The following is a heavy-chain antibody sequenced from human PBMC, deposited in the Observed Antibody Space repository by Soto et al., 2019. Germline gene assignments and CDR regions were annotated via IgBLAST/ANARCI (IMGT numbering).Heavy chain of an antibody. Sequence: TSETLSLTCAVYGGSFSGYYWSWIRQPPGKWLEWIGEINHSGSTNYNPSLKSRVTISVDTSKNQFSLKLSSVSAADTAVYYCATGRGVRGVIITTYYYYGLDVWGQGTTVNVPS. CDR1: GGSFSGYY. J-gene: IGHJ6*02. CDR3: ATGRGVRGVIITTYYYYGLDV. D-gene: IGHD3-10*01. V-gene: IGHV4-34*01. CDR2: INHSGST.